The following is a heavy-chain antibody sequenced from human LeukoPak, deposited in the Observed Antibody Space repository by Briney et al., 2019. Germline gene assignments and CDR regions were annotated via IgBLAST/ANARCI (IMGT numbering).Heavy chain of an antibody. CDR2: IHISGST. CDR3: ARAAVNTWFDP. V-gene: IGHV4-4*07. Sequence: SETLSLTCTVSGGSISSYYWSWIRQPAGRGLEWIGRIHISGSTSYNPSLKSRVTMSVDTSKNRFSLKLSSVTAADTAVYYCARAAVNTWFDPWGQGTLVTVSS. J-gene: IGHJ5*02. CDR1: GGSISSYY. D-gene: IGHD6-13*01.